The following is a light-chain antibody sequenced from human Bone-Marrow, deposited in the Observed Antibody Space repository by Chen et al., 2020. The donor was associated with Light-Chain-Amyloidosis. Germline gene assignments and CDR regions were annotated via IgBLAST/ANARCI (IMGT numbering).Light chain of an antibody. CDR1: SSDVGDDNH. Sequence: QSALTQPASVSGSPGQPTTIPCTGTSSDVGDDNHVSWYQQHPDNAPKLMIYEVTNRPSWVPDRFSGSKSDNTASLTISRLQTEDEADYFCSSYTITNTLVFGSGTRVTVL. CDR3: SSYTITNTLV. J-gene: IGLJ1*01. CDR2: EVT. V-gene: IGLV2-14*01.